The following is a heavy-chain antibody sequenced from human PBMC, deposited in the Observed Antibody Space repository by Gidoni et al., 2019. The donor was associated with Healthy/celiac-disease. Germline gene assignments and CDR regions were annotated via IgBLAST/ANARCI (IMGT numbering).Heavy chain of an antibody. D-gene: IGHD3-22*01. CDR2: INPNSGGT. J-gene: IGHJ3*02. Sequence: QVQLVPSGAEVKKPGASVKVSCKASGYTFTGHYMHWVRQDPGQGLEWMGWINPNSGGTNYAQKFQGRVTMTRDTSISTAYMELSRLRSDDTAVYYCARALYPEYYYDSSVYAFDIWGQGTMVTVSS. V-gene: IGHV1-2*02. CDR3: ARALYPEYYYDSSVYAFDI. CDR1: GYTFTGHY.